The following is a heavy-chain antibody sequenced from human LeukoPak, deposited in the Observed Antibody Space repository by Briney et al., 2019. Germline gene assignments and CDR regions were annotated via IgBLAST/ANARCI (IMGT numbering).Heavy chain of an antibody. V-gene: IGHV3-11*01. CDR1: GFTFSGYY. D-gene: IGHD2-2*01. J-gene: IGHJ3*02. Sequence: GGSLRLSCAASGFTFSGYYMSWIRQAPGKGLEWVSYISSSGSTIYYADSVKGRFTISRDNAKNSLYLQMNSLRAEDTAVYYCARAHCSSTSCYLVGGDDAFDIWGQGTMVTVSS. CDR3: ARAHCSSTSCYLVGGDDAFDI. CDR2: ISSSGSTI.